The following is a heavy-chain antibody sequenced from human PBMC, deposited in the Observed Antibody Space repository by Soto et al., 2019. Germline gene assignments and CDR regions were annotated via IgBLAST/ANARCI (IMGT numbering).Heavy chain of an antibody. J-gene: IGHJ5*02. Sequence: QVQLVQSGAEVKKPGASVKVTCKASGHTFTGYYMHWVRQAPGQGLEWMGWINPNSGGTNYAQKFQGWVTMTRDTSINTAYMELSRLRSDDTAVYYCAREGLYENWFDPWGQGTLVTVSS. V-gene: IGHV1-2*04. D-gene: IGHD3-16*01. CDR2: INPNSGGT. CDR3: AREGLYENWFDP. CDR1: GHTFTGYY.